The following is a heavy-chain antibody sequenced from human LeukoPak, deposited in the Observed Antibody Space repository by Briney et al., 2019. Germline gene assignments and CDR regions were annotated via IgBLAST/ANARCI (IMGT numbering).Heavy chain of an antibody. CDR2: IKTDGSEI. V-gene: IGHV3-7*01. D-gene: IGHD1-26*01. J-gene: IGHJ4*02. CDR1: GFTFSRNG. CDR3: AKGEVGATLDYFDY. Sequence: GGSLRLSCEASGFTFSRNGIHWVRQAPGKGLEWVANIKTDGSEIYYVDSVKGRFTISRDNARNSVYLQMNSLRAEDTAVYYCAKGEVGATLDYFDYWGQGTLVTVSS.